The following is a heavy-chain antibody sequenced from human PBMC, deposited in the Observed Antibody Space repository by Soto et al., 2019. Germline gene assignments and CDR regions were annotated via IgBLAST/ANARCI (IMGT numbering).Heavy chain of an antibody. CDR2: ISNSGGST. J-gene: IGHJ2*01. CDR3: AKPAIAVVPYNFYFDL. D-gene: IGHD2-21*01. V-gene: IGHV3-23*01. CDR1: GFTLSNNA. Sequence: EVQVLESGGGLVQPGGSLRLSCAASGFTLSNNAMSWVRQTPGKGLEWVSGISNSGGSTYYADSVKGRFTISRDTSKNTLYLQMNSLRAEDTAIYYCAKPAIAVVPYNFYFDLWGRGTLVTVSS.